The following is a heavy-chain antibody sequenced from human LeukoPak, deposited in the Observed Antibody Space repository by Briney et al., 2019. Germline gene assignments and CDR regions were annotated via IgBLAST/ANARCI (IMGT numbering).Heavy chain of an antibody. D-gene: IGHD6-6*01. CDR2: INHSGST. CDR3: ARARGAARPYYFDY. V-gene: IGHV4-34*01. Sequence: GSLRLSCAASGFTFDDYGMSWVRQAPGKGLEWIGEINHSGSTNYNPSLKSRVTISVDTSKNQFSLKLSSVTAADTAVYYCARARGAARPYYFDYWGQGTLVTVSS. J-gene: IGHJ4*02. CDR1: GFTFDDYG.